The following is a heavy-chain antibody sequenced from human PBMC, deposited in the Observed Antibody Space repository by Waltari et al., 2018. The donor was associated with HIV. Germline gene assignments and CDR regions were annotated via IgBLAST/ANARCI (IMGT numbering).Heavy chain of an antibody. CDR2: IRRGSSYL. V-gene: IGHV3-21*02. CDR3: VRDRTSLTTGDFES. J-gene: IGHJ4*02. Sequence: EVRLVQSGGGLVKPGESLTLSCTASGFNFNLFSMTWVRMAPGKGLGWVSSIRRGSSYLHYSDAVKGRFTVSRDNAKNSLLLQLNTLTAEDTALYYCVRDRTSLTTGDFESWGQGAPVTVSS. D-gene: IGHD1-1*01. CDR1: GFNFNLFS.